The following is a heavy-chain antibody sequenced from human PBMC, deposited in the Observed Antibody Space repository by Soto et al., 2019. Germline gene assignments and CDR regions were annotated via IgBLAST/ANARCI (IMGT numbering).Heavy chain of an antibody. CDR3: ARRLYSGSYYRYYYGMDV. CDR2: IYPGDSDT. V-gene: IGHV5-51*01. Sequence: GESLKISCKGSGYSFTSYWIGWVRQMPGKGLEWMGIIYPGDSDTRYSPSFQGQVTISADKSIRTAYLQWSSLKASDTALYYCARRLYSGSYYRYYYGMDVWGQGTTVTVSS. CDR1: GYSFTSYW. D-gene: IGHD1-26*01. J-gene: IGHJ6*02.